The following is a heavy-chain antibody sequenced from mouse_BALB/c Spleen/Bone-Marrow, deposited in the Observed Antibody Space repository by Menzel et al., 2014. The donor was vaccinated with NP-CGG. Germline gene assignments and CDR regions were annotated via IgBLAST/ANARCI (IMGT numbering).Heavy chain of an antibody. V-gene: IGHV2-9*02. CDR2: IWAGGST. CDR1: GFSLTSYG. CDR3: ARDYYGSLYAMDY. J-gene: IGHJ4*01. D-gene: IGHD1-1*01. Sequence: VQLQQSGPCLVAPSQSLSITCTVSGFSLTSYGVHWVRQPPGKGLEWLGVIWAGGSTNYNSALMSRLSISKDNSKSHVFVKMNSLQTDDTAMYYCARDYYGSLYAMDYWGQGTSVAVSS.